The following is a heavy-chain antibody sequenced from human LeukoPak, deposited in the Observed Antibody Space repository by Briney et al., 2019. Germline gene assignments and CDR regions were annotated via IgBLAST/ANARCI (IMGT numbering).Heavy chain of an antibody. Sequence: GGSLRLSCAASGFTFSSYDMNWVRHAPGKWLEWVSSIARGGSPIYYSDSVKGRFTISRDNSKKSQYLQMNSLRAEATAVYYCARGAQTVAAADNWFDPWGQGTLVTVSS. D-gene: IGHD6-13*01. J-gene: IGHJ5*02. CDR3: ARGAQTVAAADNWFDP. CDR2: IARGGSPI. V-gene: IGHV3-48*03. CDR1: GFTFSSYD.